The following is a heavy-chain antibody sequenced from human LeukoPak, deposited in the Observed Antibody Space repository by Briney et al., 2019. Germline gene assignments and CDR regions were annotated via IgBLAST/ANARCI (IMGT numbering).Heavy chain of an antibody. V-gene: IGHV3-48*03. CDR1: GFTFSSYE. D-gene: IGHD4/OR15-4a*01. J-gene: IGHJ4*02. Sequence: GGSLRLSCAPSGFTFSSYEMNWVRQAPGKGLEWGLYISSSGSTIYYADSVKGRLPISRDNAKNALYLQMNSLRAEDTAVYYCARRAGAYSHPYEYWGQGTLVTVSS. CDR3: ARRAGAYSHPYEY. CDR2: ISSSGSTI.